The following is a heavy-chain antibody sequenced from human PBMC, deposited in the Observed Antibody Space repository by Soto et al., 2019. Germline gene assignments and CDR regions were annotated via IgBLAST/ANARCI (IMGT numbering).Heavy chain of an antibody. CDR2: IWYDGSNK. Sequence: PGGSLGLSCAASGFTFSSYGMHWVRQAPGKGLEWVAVIWYDGSNKYYADSVKGRFTISRDNSKNTLYLQMNSLRAEDTAVYYCASSLEMATITSYGMDVWGQGTTVTVSS. V-gene: IGHV3-33*01. D-gene: IGHD5-12*01. CDR1: GFTFSSYG. CDR3: ASSLEMATITSYGMDV. J-gene: IGHJ6*02.